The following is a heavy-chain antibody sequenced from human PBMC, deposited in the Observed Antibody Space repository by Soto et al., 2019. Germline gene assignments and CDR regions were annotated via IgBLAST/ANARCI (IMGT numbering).Heavy chain of an antibody. D-gene: IGHD2-15*01. J-gene: IGHJ6*03. V-gene: IGHV4-34*01. CDR1: GGSFSGYY. CDR3: ARVTVGVYYYYYYYMDV. CDR2: INHCGST. Sequence: SETLSLTCAVYGGSFSGYYWSWIRQPPGKGLEWIGEINHCGSTNYNPSLKSRVTISVDTSKNQFSLKLSSVTAADTAVYYCARVTVGVYYYYYYYMDVWGKGTTVTVSS.